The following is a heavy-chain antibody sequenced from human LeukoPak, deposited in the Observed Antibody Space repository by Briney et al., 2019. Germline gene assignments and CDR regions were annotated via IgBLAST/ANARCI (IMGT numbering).Heavy chain of an antibody. J-gene: IGHJ5*02. Sequence: SVKVSCKASGGTFSSYAITWVRQAPGQGLEWMGGIIPIFGTANYAQNFQGRVTITADKSTSTAYMELSSLRSEDTAVYYCAREVIMITFGGAPGWFDPWGQGSLVTVSS. CDR3: AREVIMITFGGAPGWFDP. CDR2: IIPIFGTA. D-gene: IGHD3-16*01. CDR1: GGTFSSYA. V-gene: IGHV1-69*06.